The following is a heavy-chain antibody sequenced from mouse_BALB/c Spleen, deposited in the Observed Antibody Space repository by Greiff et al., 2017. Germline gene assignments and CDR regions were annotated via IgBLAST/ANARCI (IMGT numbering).Heavy chain of an antibody. V-gene: IGHV7-3*02. J-gene: IGHJ4*01. D-gene: IGHD2-4*01. Sequence: EVQLQESGGGLVQPGGSLRLSCATSGFTFTDYYMSWVRQPPGKALEWLGFIRNKANGYTTEYSASVKGRFTISRDNSQSILYLQMNTLRAEDSATYYCARDGGLRLPYYAMDYWGQGTSVTVSS. CDR3: ARDGGLRLPYYAMDY. CDR2: IRNKANGYTT. CDR1: GFTFTDYY.